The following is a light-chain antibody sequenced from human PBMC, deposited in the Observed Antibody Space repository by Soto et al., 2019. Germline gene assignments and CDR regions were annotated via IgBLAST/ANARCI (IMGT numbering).Light chain of an antibody. CDR2: ASS. Sequence: IQMTQSPSSLSASVGDRVTIACRASQGIRNALAWYQQRPGKAPTLLIYASSNLQAVVPSRFQGSGSGAEFTLTISSLQREDSATNYYLQDYTYTRTFGQGNKVEI. CDR1: QGIRNA. J-gene: IGKJ1*01. V-gene: IGKV1-6*01. CDR3: LQDYTYTRT.